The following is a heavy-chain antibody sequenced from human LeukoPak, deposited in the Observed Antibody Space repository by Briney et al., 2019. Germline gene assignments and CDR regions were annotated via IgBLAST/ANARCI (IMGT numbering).Heavy chain of an antibody. J-gene: IGHJ6*01. Sequence: ASVKVSCKASGYTFTSYDINWVRQATGQGLEWMGWMNPNSGNTGYAQKFQGRVTMTRNTSISTAYMELSSLRSDDPAVYYCARSITNYYYYGMDVWGQGTTVTVSA. V-gene: IGHV1-8*01. CDR2: MNPNSGNT. D-gene: IGHD1-1*01. CDR1: GYTFTSYD. CDR3: ARSITNYYYYGMDV.